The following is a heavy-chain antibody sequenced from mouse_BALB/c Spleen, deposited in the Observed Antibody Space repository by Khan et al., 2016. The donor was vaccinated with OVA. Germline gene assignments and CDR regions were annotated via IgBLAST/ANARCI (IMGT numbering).Heavy chain of an antibody. CDR1: GYAFSNYW. Sequence: QVRLQQSGAELVRPGSSVKISCKASGYAFSNYWMNWVKQRPGQGLEWIGQIYPGDGATSFNGKFRGKATLTADKSSSTAYMQLSSLTSEDSAVYFCARSGYDYFAYWGQGTLVTVSA. V-gene: IGHV1-80*01. J-gene: IGHJ3*01. CDR2: IYPGDGAT. CDR3: ARSGYDYFAY. D-gene: IGHD2-14*01.